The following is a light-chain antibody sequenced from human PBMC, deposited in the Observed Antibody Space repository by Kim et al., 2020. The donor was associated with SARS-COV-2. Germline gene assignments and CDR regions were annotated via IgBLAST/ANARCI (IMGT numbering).Light chain of an antibody. CDR1: SFNIGRNT. CDR3: AAWDESLNGPV. J-gene: IGLJ3*02. V-gene: IGLV1-44*01. Sequence: ELTQPPSASGTPGQRVTISCSGNSFNIGRNTVNWYQQLPGTAPKLLIFSNNQRPSGVPDRFSASKSGTSASLAISGLQAEDEADYYCAAWDESLNGPVFGGGTQLTVL. CDR2: SNN.